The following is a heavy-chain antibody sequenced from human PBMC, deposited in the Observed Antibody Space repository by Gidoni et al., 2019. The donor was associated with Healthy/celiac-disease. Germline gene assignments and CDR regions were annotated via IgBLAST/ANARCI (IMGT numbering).Heavy chain of an antibody. V-gene: IGHV3-30*18. CDR2: ISYDGSNK. J-gene: IGHJ3*02. Sequence: QVQLVESGGGVVQPGRSLRLSCAASGFTFSSYGMHWVRQAPGKGLEWVAVISYDGSNKYYADSVKGRFTISRDNSKNTLYLQMNSLRAEDTAVYYCAKGGRVGGSYYAFDIWGQGTMVTVSS. CDR3: AKGGRVGGSYYAFDI. D-gene: IGHD1-26*01. CDR1: GFTFSSYG.